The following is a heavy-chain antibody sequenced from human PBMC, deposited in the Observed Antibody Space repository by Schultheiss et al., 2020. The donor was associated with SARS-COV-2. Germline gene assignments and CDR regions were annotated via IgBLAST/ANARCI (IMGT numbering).Heavy chain of an antibody. D-gene: IGHD4-11*01. Sequence: GGSLRLSCAASGFTFSSYAMSWVRQAPGKGLEWVSVIYSGGSTYYADSVKGRFTISRDNSKNTLYLQMNSLRAEDTAVYYCATVDYSNDSILAANEEYYFDYWGQGTLVTVSS. CDR1: GFTFSSYA. CDR3: ATVDYSNDSILAANEEYYFDY. CDR2: IYSGGST. J-gene: IGHJ4*02. V-gene: IGHV3-23*03.